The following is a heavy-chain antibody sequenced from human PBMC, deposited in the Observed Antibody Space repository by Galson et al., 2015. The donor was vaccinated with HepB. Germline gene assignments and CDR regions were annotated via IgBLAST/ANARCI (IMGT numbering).Heavy chain of an antibody. J-gene: IGHJ6*02. Sequence: SVKVSCKVSGYTLTELSMHWVRQAPGKGLEWMGGFDPEDGETIYAQKFQGRVTMTTDTSTSTAYMELRSLRSDDTAVYYCARADRKWLRFGRYYYGMDVWGQGTTVTVSS. V-gene: IGHV1-24*01. CDR3: ARADRKWLRFGRYYYGMDV. CDR1: GYTLTELS. D-gene: IGHD5-12*01. CDR2: FDPEDGET.